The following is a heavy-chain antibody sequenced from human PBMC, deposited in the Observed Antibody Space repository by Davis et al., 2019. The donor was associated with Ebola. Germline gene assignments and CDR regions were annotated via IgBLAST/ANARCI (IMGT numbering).Heavy chain of an antibody. D-gene: IGHD2-2*01. J-gene: IGHJ5*02. CDR2: IYTSGST. CDR3: ARDLYCSSTSCFKNWFDP. V-gene: IGHV4-4*07. Sequence: SETLSLTCTVSGGSISSYYWSWIRQPAGKGLEWIGRIYTSGSTNYNPSLKSRVTMSVDTSKNQFSLKLSSVTAADTAVYYCARDLYCSSTSCFKNWFDPWGQGTLVTVSS. CDR1: GGSISSYY.